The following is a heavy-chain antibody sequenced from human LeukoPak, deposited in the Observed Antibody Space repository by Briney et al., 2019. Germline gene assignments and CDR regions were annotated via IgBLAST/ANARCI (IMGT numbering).Heavy chain of an antibody. Sequence: PGGSLRLSCAASGITVSSNYMSWVRQAPGKGLEWVSVMYSDSRTYYADSVKGRFTISRDNSKNTLYLEMNSLRAEDTAVYYCARSNCNSCYLGVWYYFDYWGQGALVTVSP. CDR3: ARSNCNSCYLGVWYYFDY. J-gene: IGHJ4*02. CDR1: GITVSSNY. D-gene: IGHD1/OR15-1a*01. CDR2: MYSDSRT. V-gene: IGHV3-66*01.